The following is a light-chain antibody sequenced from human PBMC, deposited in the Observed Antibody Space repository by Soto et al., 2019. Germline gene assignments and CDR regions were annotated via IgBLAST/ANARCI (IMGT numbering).Light chain of an antibody. Sequence: QSVLTQPPSVSGAPGQRVTISCTGSSSNIGAGYDVHWYQQLPGTAPKLLIYGNSNRPSGVPDRFSGSESGTSASLAITGLQAEDEADYYCQSYDSSLSAPVVFGGGTQLTVL. CDR1: SSNIGAGYD. CDR3: QSYDSSLSAPVV. J-gene: IGLJ2*01. V-gene: IGLV1-40*01. CDR2: GNS.